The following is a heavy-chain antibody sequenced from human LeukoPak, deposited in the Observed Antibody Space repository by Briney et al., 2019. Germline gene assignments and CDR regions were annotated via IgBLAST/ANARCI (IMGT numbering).Heavy chain of an antibody. Sequence: PGGSLRLSCAASGFTFSSYEMNWVRQAPGKGLEWVSYISSSGSTIYYADSVKGRFTISRDNAKNSLYLQMNSLRAADTAVYCCARSTLWFGELFVGGINFDYWGQGTLVTVSS. CDR1: GFTFSSYE. V-gene: IGHV3-48*03. CDR3: ARSTLWFGELFVGGINFDY. CDR2: ISSSGSTI. J-gene: IGHJ4*02. D-gene: IGHD3-10*01.